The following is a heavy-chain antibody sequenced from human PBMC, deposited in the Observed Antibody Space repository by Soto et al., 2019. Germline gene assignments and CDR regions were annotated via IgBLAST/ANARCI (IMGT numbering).Heavy chain of an antibody. CDR2: INAGNGNT. J-gene: IGHJ3*02. CDR3: ARDGDVLLWFGELFRDAFDI. V-gene: IGHV1-3*01. CDR1: GYTFTSYA. Sequence: GASVKVSCKASGYTFTSYAVHWVRQAPGQRLEWMGWINAGNGNTKYSQKFQGRVTITRDTSASTAYMELSSLRSEDTAVYYCARDGDVLLWFGELFRDAFDIWGQGTIVTVSS. D-gene: IGHD3-10*01.